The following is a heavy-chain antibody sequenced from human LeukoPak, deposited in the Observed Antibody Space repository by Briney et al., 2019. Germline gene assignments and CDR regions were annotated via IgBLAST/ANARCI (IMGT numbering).Heavy chain of an antibody. CDR3: ARVGPQYYYEEDWYFDL. D-gene: IGHD3-22*01. V-gene: IGHV4-31*03. Sequence: SETLSLTCTVSGGSISSGGYYWSWIRQHPGKGLEWIGYIYYSGSTYYNPSLKSRVTISVDTSKNQFSLKLSSVTAADTAVYYCARVGPQYYYEEDWYFDLWGRGTLVTVSS. CDR2: IYYSGST. J-gene: IGHJ2*01. CDR1: GGSISSGGYY.